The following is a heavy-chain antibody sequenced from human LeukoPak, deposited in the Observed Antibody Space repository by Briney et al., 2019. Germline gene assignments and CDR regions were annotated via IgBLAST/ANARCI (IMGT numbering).Heavy chain of an antibody. Sequence: GGSLRLSCTASGFTFNNYGMSWVRHAPRHGMGWASSNDDTADRANNIESVTGRFTISRDKSWNTLYVQRASLRLEDTGIYCGARFFGEPFYRGMYVCGQGTTV. J-gene: IGHJ6*02. D-gene: IGHD3-10*01. CDR1: GFTFNNYG. CDR3: ARFFGEPFYRGMYV. V-gene: IGHV3-23*01. CDR2: NDDTADRA.